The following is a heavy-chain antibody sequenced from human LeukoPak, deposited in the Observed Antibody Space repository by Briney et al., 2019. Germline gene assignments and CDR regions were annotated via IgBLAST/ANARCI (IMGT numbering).Heavy chain of an antibody. D-gene: IGHD3-9*01. CDR3: ARGYDILTGVSAFDI. V-gene: IGHV4-34*01. CDR1: GGSFSGYY. J-gene: IGHJ3*02. CDR2: INHSGST. Sequence: SDTLSLTCAVYGGSFSGYYWSWIRQPPGKGLEWIGEINHSGSTNYNPSLKDRVTISVDTSKNQFSLKLSSVTAADTAVYYCARGYDILTGVSAFDIWGQGTMVTVSS.